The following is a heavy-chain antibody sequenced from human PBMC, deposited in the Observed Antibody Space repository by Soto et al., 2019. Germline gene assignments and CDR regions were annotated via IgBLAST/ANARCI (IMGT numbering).Heavy chain of an antibody. CDR2: IYYSGIT. Sequence: QVQLQESGPGLVKPSETLSLTCTVSGGSISSNYWSWIRQPPGKGLEWIGYIYYSGITNYNPSLKSRVTISVDTTKSQFSLKMSSVTAADTAVYYCARRYGSCFDYWGQGTLVTASS. D-gene: IGHD5-18*01. CDR3: ARRYGSCFDY. J-gene: IGHJ4*02. V-gene: IGHV4-59*08. CDR1: GGSISSNY.